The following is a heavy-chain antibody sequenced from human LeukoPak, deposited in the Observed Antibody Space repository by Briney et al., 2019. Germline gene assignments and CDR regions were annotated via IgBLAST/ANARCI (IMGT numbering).Heavy chain of an antibody. V-gene: IGHV4-39*01. D-gene: IGHD1-26*01. CDR3: ARLSVGLPADY. Sequence: SETLSLTCTVSGGSVSSSSHYWGWIRQPPGQGQEWIGCIHYSGSTYYNPSLQSRLTISVDTSKSQFSLELNSVTAADTAVYYCARLSVGLPADYWGQGTLVTVSS. CDR1: GGSVSSSSHY. CDR2: IHYSGST. J-gene: IGHJ4*02.